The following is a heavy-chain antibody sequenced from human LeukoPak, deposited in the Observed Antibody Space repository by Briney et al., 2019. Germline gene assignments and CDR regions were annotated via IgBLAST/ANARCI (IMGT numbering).Heavy chain of an antibody. D-gene: IGHD3-16*02. CDR3: ALAREYYDYVWGSYRYRDY. Sequence: PGGSLRLSCAASGFTFDDYAMHWVRQAPEKGLEWVSGISWNSGSIGYADSVKGRFTISRDNAKNSLYLQMNSLRAEDTALYYCALAREYYDYVWGSYRYRDYWGQGTLVTVSS. J-gene: IGHJ4*02. CDR1: GFTFDDYA. CDR2: ISWNSGSI. V-gene: IGHV3-9*01.